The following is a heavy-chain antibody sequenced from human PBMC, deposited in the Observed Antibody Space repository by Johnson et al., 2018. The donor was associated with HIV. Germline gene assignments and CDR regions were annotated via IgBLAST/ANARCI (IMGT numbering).Heavy chain of an antibody. CDR2: IKQDGSEK. J-gene: IGHJ3*02. CDR1: GFTFSNYG. V-gene: IGHV3-33*01. Sequence: QVQLVESGGGVVQPGRSLRLSCAASGFTFSNYGLHWVRQAPGKGLEWVANIKQDGSEKYYADSVKGRFTISRDNSKNTLYLQMNSLRDEDTAVYYCARTLGFGTEDAFDIWGQGTMVTVSS. CDR3: ARTLGFGTEDAFDI. D-gene: IGHD3-10*01.